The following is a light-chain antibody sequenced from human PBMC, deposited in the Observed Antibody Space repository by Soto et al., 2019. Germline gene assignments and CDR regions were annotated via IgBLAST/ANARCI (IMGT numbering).Light chain of an antibody. Sequence: DIQMTQSPSSLSASIGDRVILTCQASQDIANALNWYQHKPGKAPKLLIDDASNLERGVTARFSGSGSGTDFSFTISSLQPEDIATYYCQHYENLPPTFGQGTRLEIK. V-gene: IGKV1-33*01. CDR3: QHYENLPPT. J-gene: IGKJ5*01. CDR1: QDIANA. CDR2: DAS.